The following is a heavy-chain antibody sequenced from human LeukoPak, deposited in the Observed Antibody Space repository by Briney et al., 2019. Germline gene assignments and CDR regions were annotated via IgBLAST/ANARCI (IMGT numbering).Heavy chain of an antibody. CDR3: AKSFTSGGTCFSSSDY. Sequence: GGSLRLSCAASGFTFRSYAMSWVRQAPGKGLEWVSNIRGNGNDTYYADSVKGRFTISRDNSKNTVYLQMNSLGAEDTALYYCAKSFTSGGTCFSSSDYWGQGTLVTVSS. J-gene: IGHJ4*02. CDR1: GFTFRSYA. V-gene: IGHV3-23*01. CDR2: IRGNGNDT. D-gene: IGHD2-15*01.